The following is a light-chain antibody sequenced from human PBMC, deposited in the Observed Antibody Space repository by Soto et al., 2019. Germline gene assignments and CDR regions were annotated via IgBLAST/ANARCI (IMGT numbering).Light chain of an antibody. Sequence: EVVMTQSPATLSVSPGDGATLACRASQGISTNLAWYQQKPGQAPRLLIYGASTRAAGIPARFRRSRSGTEFTLTISSLLSEDFAVYYCQQYDNWPPITFGQGTRLEIK. CDR2: GAS. CDR1: QGISTN. V-gene: IGKV3-15*01. CDR3: QQYDNWPPIT. J-gene: IGKJ5*01.